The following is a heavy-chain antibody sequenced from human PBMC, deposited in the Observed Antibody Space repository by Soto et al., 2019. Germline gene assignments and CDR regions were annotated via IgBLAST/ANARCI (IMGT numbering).Heavy chain of an antibody. CDR2: ISHSGLR. J-gene: IGHJ5*02. Sequence: SETLSLTCIASGVSISSGYCTRIRQSPGKGLEWIGYISHSGLRHYRASLQSRLTMSVETSKNQFSLNLTSVTAADTAIYYCATSNTTCPGCYSWGQGTLVTVSS. D-gene: IGHD2-2*01. V-gene: IGHV4-59*01. CDR1: GVSISSGY. CDR3: ATSNTTCPGCYS.